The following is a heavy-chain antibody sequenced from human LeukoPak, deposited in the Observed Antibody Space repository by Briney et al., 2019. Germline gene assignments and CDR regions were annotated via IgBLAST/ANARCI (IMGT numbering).Heavy chain of an antibody. V-gene: IGHV4-59*01. CDR2: IYYSGST. CDR1: GGSISNYY. J-gene: IGHJ5*02. CDR3: ARDLRGRFDP. Sequence: SETLSLTCTVSGGSISNYYWSWIRQPPGKGLEWIGYIYYSGSTNYNPSLKSRVTISVDTSKNQFSLKLSSVTAADTAVYYCARDLRGRFDPWGQGTLVTVSS.